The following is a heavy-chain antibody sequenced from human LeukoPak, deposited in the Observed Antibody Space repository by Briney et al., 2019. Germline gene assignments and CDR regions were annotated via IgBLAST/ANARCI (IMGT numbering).Heavy chain of an antibody. D-gene: IGHD6-13*01. V-gene: IGHV1-2*02. J-gene: IGHJ4*02. CDR1: GYIFTGYY. Sequence: ASVMVSCKASGYIFTGYYIHWVGQAPGQGLEWMGWINPNSGVTRYAQKFQGRVTTTRDTSINTAYMEVSRLRSDDTAVYYCARGGNWQQLVEYYFDYWGQGTLVTVSS. CDR3: ARGGNWQQLVEYYFDY. CDR2: INPNSGVT.